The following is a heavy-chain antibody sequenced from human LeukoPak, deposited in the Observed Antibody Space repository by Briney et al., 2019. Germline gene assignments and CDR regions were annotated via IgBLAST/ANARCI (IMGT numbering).Heavy chain of an antibody. CDR1: GGSISSYS. Sequence: SETLSLTCTASGGSISSYSLSWIRQPPGKGLEWVGYICYSGSTTYNPSLKSRVTTTLGKYHNQFSLQLITVTAADRAACYYAREIRGYTYLGGPSDDWGQGTLVTVSS. CDR3: AREIRGYTYLGGPSDD. J-gene: IGHJ4*02. CDR2: ICYSGST. D-gene: IGHD5-18*01. V-gene: IGHV4-59*01.